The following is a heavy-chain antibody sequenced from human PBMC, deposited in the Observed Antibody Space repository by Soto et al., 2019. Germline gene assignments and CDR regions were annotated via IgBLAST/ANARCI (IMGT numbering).Heavy chain of an antibody. CDR2: ISSSSSYI. V-gene: IGHV3-21*01. J-gene: IGHJ6*02. Sequence: GGSLRLSCAASGFIFSSYSMNWVRQAPGKGLEWVSSISSSSSYIYYADSVKGRFTISRDNAKNSLYLQMNSLRAEDTAVYYCARDGRRNYDFWSGYRYYYGMDVWGQGTTVTVSS. D-gene: IGHD3-3*01. CDR1: GFIFSSYS. CDR3: ARDGRRNYDFWSGYRYYYGMDV.